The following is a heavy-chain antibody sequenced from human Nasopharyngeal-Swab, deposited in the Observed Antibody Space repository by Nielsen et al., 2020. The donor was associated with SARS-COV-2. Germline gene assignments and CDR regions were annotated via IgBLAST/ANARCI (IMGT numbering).Heavy chain of an antibody. V-gene: IGHV3-9*01. D-gene: IGHD3-16*01. CDR2: ISWNSGSI. Sequence: GGSLRLSCAASGFTFDAYAMHWVRQAQGKGLEWASGISWNSGSIGYADSVKGRFTISRDNAKNSLYLQMNSLGAEDTALYYCAKVGGDEYYYYGMDVWGQGTTVTVSS. CDR1: GFTFDAYA. CDR3: AKVGGDEYYYYGMDV. J-gene: IGHJ6*02.